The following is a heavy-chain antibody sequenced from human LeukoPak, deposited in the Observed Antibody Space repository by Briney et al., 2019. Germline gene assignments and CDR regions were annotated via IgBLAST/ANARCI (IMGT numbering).Heavy chain of an antibody. Sequence: SETLSLTCTVSDGSISSYYWSWIRQPPGKGLEWIGYMYYGGSTNYNPSLKSRVTISVDTSKNQFSLKLSSVTAADTAVYYCARGGAGGDVFDIWGQGTMVTVSS. D-gene: IGHD3-10*01. CDR1: DGSISSYY. V-gene: IGHV4-59*01. CDR3: ARGGAGGDVFDI. J-gene: IGHJ3*02. CDR2: MYYGGST.